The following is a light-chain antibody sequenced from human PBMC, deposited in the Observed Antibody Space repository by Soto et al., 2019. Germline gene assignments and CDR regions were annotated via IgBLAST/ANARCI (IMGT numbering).Light chain of an antibody. CDR2: SDN. Sequence: QSAPTQPPSASGTPGQRVPISSSGSRSNIGSNTVNWLQQLPGTSPKLLIYSDNQRPSGVPGRFSGSKSGTSASLAISGLQSEDEADYYCAAWDDSLNGRHVFGTGTKVTVL. V-gene: IGLV1-44*01. J-gene: IGLJ1*01. CDR3: AAWDDSLNGRHV. CDR1: RSNIGSNT.